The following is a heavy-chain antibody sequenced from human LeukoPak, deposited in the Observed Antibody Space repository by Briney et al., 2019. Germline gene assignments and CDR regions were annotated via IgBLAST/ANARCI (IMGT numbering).Heavy chain of an antibody. CDR1: GFTFSSYA. CDR3: AKHSSSYYYYYMDV. Sequence: PGGSLRLSCAASGFTFSSYAMHWVRQAPGKGLEWVAVISYDGSNKYYADSVKGRFTISRDNSKNTLYLQMNSLRAEDTAVYYCAKHSSSYYYYYMDVWGKGTTVTVSS. D-gene: IGHD6-6*01. V-gene: IGHV3-30-3*02. J-gene: IGHJ6*03. CDR2: ISYDGSNK.